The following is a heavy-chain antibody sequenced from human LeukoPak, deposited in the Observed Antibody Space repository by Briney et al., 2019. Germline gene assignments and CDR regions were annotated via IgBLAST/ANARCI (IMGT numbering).Heavy chain of an antibody. Sequence: GGSLRLSCAASGFTFGIYIMNWVRQAPGKGLEWVAGISFDGSNNYYADSVKGRFTISRDNSKSTLNLQMNSMRTEDTAMYYCTREEWGSIDYWGQGTLVTVSS. D-gene: IGHD3-16*01. J-gene: IGHJ4*02. CDR1: GFTFGIYI. V-gene: IGHV3-30-3*01. CDR3: TREEWGSIDY. CDR2: ISFDGSNN.